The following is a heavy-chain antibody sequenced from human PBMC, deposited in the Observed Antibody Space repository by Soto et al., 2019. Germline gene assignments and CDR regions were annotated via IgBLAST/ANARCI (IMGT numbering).Heavy chain of an antibody. V-gene: IGHV3-15*07. CDR1: GFTFSNAW. CDR2: IKSKTDGGTT. J-gene: IGHJ4*02. CDR3: TTAPWVFWSGRQGI. Sequence: EVQLVESGGGLVKPGGSLRLSCAASGFTFSNAWMNWVRQAPGKGLEWVGRIKSKTDGGTTDYAAPVKGRFTISRDDSKNTLYLQMNSLKTEDTAVYYCTTAPWVFWSGRQGIWGQGTLVTVSS. D-gene: IGHD3-3*01.